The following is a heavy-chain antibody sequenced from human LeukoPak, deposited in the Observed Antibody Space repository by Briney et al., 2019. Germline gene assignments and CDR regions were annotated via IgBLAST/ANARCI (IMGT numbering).Heavy chain of an antibody. CDR2: MNPNSGNT. D-gene: IGHD3-10*01. J-gene: IGHJ3*02. CDR3: ARARGGYRAFDI. V-gene: IGHV1-8*01. CDR1: GYTFTSYD. Sequence: ASEKVSCKASGYTFTSYDINWVRQATGQGLEWMGWMNPNSGNTGYAQKFQGRVTMTRNTSISTAYMELSSLRSEDTAVYYCARARGGYRAFDIWGQGTMVTVSS.